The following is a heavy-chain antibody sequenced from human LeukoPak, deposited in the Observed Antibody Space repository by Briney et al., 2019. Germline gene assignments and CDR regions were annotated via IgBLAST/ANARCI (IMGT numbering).Heavy chain of an antibody. CDR2: ISGSGGST. Sequence: GGSLRLSCAASGITFSSYVMSWARQAPGKGLEWVSRISGSGGSTNHADSVKGRFTISRDNTKNTLYLQMNSLRAEDTAVYYCAKGHFDWFQFDYWGQGTLVTVSS. CDR1: GITFSSYV. D-gene: IGHD3-9*01. J-gene: IGHJ4*02. CDR3: AKGHFDWFQFDY. V-gene: IGHV3-23*01.